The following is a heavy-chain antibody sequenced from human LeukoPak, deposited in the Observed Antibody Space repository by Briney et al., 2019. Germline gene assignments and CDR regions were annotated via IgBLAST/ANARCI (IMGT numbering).Heavy chain of an antibody. Sequence: GGSVRLSCAASGFTFTNYDVHWVRHVTGKGLEWVSAIGIAGDTYYSGFVGGRFTISREKSKDSVYLQMKNLRSGGPAVLCCVSGGSGWYYFDYWGQGTLVTVSS. V-gene: IGHV3-13*04. D-gene: IGHD6-19*01. CDR3: VSGGSGWYYFDY. CDR2: IGIAGDT. J-gene: IGHJ4*02. CDR1: GFTFTNYD.